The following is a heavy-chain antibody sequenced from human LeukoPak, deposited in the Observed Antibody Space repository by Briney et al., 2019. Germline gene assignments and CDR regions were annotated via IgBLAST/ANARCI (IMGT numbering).Heavy chain of an antibody. Sequence: PPETLSVTCTVSGCTISSYYWHWLRQPPGKGLEWMGYIYYSGSSNYNPSLISGGTISDDTSKNQFSLMSSSEPAADTAVFYCLSHYDSSAYFVFWGQGTLVTVPS. CDR3: LSHYDSSAYFVF. CDR2: IYYSGSS. CDR1: GCTISSYY. V-gene: IGHV4-59*01. J-gene: IGHJ4*02. D-gene: IGHD3-22*01.